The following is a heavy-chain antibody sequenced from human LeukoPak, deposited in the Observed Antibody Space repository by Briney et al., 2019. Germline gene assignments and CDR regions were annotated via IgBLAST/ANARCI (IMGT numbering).Heavy chain of an antibody. CDR2: IKHDGSEK. D-gene: IGHD3-3*01. J-gene: IGHJ4*02. CDR1: GFIFTNYF. Sequence: GGSLRLSCAASGFIFTNYFMSWVRQAPGKGLEWVASIKHDGSEKYYVDSVRGRFIISRDNTMNSLYLQMSSLRAEDTAVYYCATDRGWRTSGYYLYYFEYWGQGTLVTYSS. V-gene: IGHV3-7*01. CDR3: ATDRGWRTSGYYLYYFEY.